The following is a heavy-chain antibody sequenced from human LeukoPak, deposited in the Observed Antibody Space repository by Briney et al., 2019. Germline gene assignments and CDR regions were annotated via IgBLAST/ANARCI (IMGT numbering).Heavy chain of an antibody. V-gene: IGHV3-48*02. CDR3: ARLVGSRSCSGGTCYSDY. J-gene: IGHJ4*02. CDR1: GFTFSSND. Sequence: GGSLRLSCAGSGFTFSSNDMSWVRQPPGKGLEWVSYISITSKTIKYADSVKGRFTISRDNAKNSLYLQMNSLRDEDTAVYSCARLVGSRSCSGGTCYSDYWGQGTLVTVSS. CDR2: ISITSKTI. D-gene: IGHD2-15*01.